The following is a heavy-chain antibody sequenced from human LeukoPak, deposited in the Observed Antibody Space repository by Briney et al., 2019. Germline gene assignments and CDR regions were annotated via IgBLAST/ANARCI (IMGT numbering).Heavy chain of an antibody. V-gene: IGHV4-39*01. CDR3: ARHDYGDHFDY. J-gene: IGHJ4*02. CDR1: GGSISSGSYY. D-gene: IGHD4-17*01. CDR2: IYHSGST. Sequence: PSETLSLTCTVSGGSISSGSYYWGWIRQPPGKGLEWIGSIYHSGSTYYNPSLKSRVTISVDTSKNQFSLKLSSVIAADTAVYYCARHDYGDHFDYWGQGTLVTVSS.